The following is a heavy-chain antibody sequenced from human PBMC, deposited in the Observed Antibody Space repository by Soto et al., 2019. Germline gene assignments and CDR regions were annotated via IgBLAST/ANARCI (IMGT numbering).Heavy chain of an antibody. Sequence: QLQLQESGSGLVKPSQTLSLTCAVSGGSISSGGYSWSWIRQPPGKGLEWIGYIYHSGSTNYNPSLKSRVTISVDRSKLHFSLKLSSVTAADTAVDSSAARGGLPRYYWGQGTMVTVSS. CDR1: GGSISSGGYS. D-gene: IGHD5-12*01. CDR2: IYHSGST. V-gene: IGHV4-30-2*01. CDR3: AARGGLPRYY. J-gene: IGHJ4*02.